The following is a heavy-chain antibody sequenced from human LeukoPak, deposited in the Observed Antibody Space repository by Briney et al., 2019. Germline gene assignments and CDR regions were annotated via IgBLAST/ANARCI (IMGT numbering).Heavy chain of an antibody. CDR1: GFTFSSYA. J-gene: IGHJ6*03. CDR3: ARVYSSSWYSGYLYMDV. CDR2: ISGSDGTT. Sequence: GGSLRLSCAASGFTFSSYAMSWVRQAPGKGLEWVSTISGSDGTTYYADSVKGRFTISRDNSRNTLYLQMNSLRAEGTAVYYCARVYSSSWYSGYLYMDVWGKGTTVTVSS. D-gene: IGHD6-13*01. V-gene: IGHV3-23*01.